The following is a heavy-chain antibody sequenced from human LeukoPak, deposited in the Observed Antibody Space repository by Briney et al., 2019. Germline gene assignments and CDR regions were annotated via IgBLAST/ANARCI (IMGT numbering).Heavy chain of an antibody. D-gene: IGHD2-15*01. Sequence: PSETLSLTCTVSGGSISSGSYYWSWTRQPAGKGLEWIGRIYTSGSTNYNPSLKSRVTTSVDTSKNQFSLKLSSVTAADTAVYYCAREVLCSGGSCYDLDYWGQGTLVTVSS. CDR2: IYTSGST. CDR3: AREVLCSGGSCYDLDY. V-gene: IGHV4-61*02. CDR1: GGSISSGSYY. J-gene: IGHJ4*02.